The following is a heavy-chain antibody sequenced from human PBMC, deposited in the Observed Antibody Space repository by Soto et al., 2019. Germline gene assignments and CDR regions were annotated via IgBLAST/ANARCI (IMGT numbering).Heavy chain of an antibody. D-gene: IGHD1-26*01. CDR1: GDAFNTYT. CDR2: IIPLLGMA. CDR3: GRANSGSNQGFDY. V-gene: IGHV1-69*02. Sequence: QVQLVQSGTEVKKPGSSVKVSCKASGDAFNTYTISWVRQAPGQGLEWMGRIIPLLGMADYAQKFQGRVTMTAGTSTRTAYMDLISLRSEDTAVYYCGRANSGSNQGFDYWGQGTLVNVSS. J-gene: IGHJ4*02.